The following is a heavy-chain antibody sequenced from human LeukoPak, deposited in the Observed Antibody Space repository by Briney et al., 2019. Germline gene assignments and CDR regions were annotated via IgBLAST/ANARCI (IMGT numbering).Heavy chain of an antibody. CDR1: GYTFTSYG. CDR2: ISAYNGNT. Sequence: ASVKVSCKASGYTFTSYGISWVRQAPGQGLEWMGWISAYNGNTNYAQKLQGRVTMTTDTSTSTAYMELRSLRSDDTAVYYCPVGYYDILTGYPTFDYWGQGTLVTVSS. CDR3: PVGYYDILTGYPTFDY. J-gene: IGHJ4*02. V-gene: IGHV1-18*01. D-gene: IGHD3-9*01.